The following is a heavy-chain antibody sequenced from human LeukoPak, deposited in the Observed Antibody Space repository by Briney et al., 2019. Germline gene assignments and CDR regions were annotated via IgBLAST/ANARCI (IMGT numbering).Heavy chain of an antibody. CDR1: GGSISSYY. Sequence: PSETLSLTCTVSGGSISSYYWSWIRQPPGKGLEWIGYIYYSGSTNYNPSLKSRVTISEDTSKNQFSLKLSSVTAADTAVYYCARDLPAYCSGGSCYSFAFDIWGQGTMVTVSS. CDR3: ARDLPAYCSGGSCYSFAFDI. V-gene: IGHV4-59*01. CDR2: IYYSGST. D-gene: IGHD2-15*01. J-gene: IGHJ3*02.